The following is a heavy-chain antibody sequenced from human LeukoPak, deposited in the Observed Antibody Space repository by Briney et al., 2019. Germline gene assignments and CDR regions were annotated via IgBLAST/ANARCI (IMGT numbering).Heavy chain of an antibody. CDR1: GYTSRRYG. CDR2: ISTYNGNT. CDR3: ARGDYFDY. J-gene: IGHJ4*02. Sequence: GSLKGSCKTSGYTSRRYGITWVRRAPGEGFEWVGGISTYNGNTNYAQKLQSRVNVTTDTSTSTAYRELRSLRSDDTAVYYCARGDYFDYWGQGTLVTVSS. V-gene: IGHV1-18*01.